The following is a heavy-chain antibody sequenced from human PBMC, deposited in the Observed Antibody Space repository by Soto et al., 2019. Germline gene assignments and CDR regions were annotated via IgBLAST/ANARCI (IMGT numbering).Heavy chain of an antibody. CDR3: ARDSSASATSYSFDY. V-gene: IGHV1-46*01. CDR2: INPNGGGT. D-gene: IGHD3-10*01. J-gene: IGHJ4*02. Sequence: SVKVSCNASGYTFTCYYIHWVRQAPGVGLEWMGIINPNGGGTDDAQKIEGRVTMTTDTYASTVHMELSSLRSEDTAVYLCARDSSASATSYSFDYWGQGTLVTVSS. CDR1: GYTFTCYY.